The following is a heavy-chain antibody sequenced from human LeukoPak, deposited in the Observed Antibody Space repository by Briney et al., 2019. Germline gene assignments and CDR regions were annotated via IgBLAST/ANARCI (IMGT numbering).Heavy chain of an antibody. Sequence: GGSLRLSCAASGFTVSSNYMNWVRQAPGKGLEWVANINQDGSAKYYVDSVKGRFTFSRDNAMNSLFLQMNSLRAEDTAVYYCARDVHGGAFDYWGQGTLVTVSS. CDR2: INQDGSAK. V-gene: IGHV3-7*01. CDR3: ARDVHGGAFDY. J-gene: IGHJ4*02. D-gene: IGHD4-23*01. CDR1: GFTVSSNY.